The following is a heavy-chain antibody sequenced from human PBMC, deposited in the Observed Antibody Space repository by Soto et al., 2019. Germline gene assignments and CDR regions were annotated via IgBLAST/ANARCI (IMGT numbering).Heavy chain of an antibody. V-gene: IGHV3-30*18. Sequence: GSLRLSCAASGFAFDTYAMHWVRQTPGRGLEWLSTISYDGDEKYYGFSVKGRITISRDNSKNILYLQMNSLRADDTGIYYCTKVDYKSGWYGYFDNWGQGAPVTVSS. CDR2: ISYDGDEK. D-gene: IGHD6-19*01. J-gene: IGHJ4*02. CDR3: TKVDYKSGWYGYFDN. CDR1: GFAFDTYA.